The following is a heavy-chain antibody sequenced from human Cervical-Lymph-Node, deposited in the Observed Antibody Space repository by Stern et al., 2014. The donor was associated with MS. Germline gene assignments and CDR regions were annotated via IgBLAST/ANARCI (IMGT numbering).Heavy chain of an antibody. CDR2: IYHRGST. D-gene: IGHD2-21*01. CDR1: GGSISSGGSS. J-gene: IGHJ3*01. Sequence: QLVESGSGQAKPSQTLSLTCAVSGGSISSGGSSWNWIRQPPGKGLEWIGFIYHRGSTYYNPSLKGRVFISVDTSKNHFALNLRSVTAADTAVYYCARGGVIYTQDRNGFDVWGQGTMVTVSS. CDR3: ARGGVIYTQDRNGFDV. V-gene: IGHV4-30-2*01.